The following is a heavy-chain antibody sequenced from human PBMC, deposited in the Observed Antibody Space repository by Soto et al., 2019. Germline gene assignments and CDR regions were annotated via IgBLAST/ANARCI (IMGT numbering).Heavy chain of an antibody. V-gene: IGHV3-74*01. Sequence: PGGSLRLSCVASGFNFSDYWMHWVRQAPGKGLVWVSRIKFDGSITSHADSVKGRFTISRDNARNTVHLQMYSLRAEDTGIYYCARGLRNYYGVDVWGQGTTVTVSS. CDR1: GFNFSDYW. J-gene: IGHJ6*02. D-gene: IGHD4-17*01. CDR3: ARGLRNYYGVDV. CDR2: IKFDGSIT.